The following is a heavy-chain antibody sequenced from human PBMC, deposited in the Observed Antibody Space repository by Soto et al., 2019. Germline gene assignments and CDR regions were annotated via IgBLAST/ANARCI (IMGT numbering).Heavy chain of an antibody. CDR3: ARDLRGPKYYYYYMDV. J-gene: IGHJ6*03. CDR1: GYTFTRYG. V-gene: IGHV1-18*01. D-gene: IGHD3-10*01. CDR2: ISAYNGNT. Sequence: GASGKVSCKASGYTFTRYGISWVRQAPGQGLEWMGWISAYNGNTNYTQKLQGRVTMTTDTSTSTAYMELRSLRSDDTAVYYCARDLRGPKYYYYYMDVWGKGTTVTAP.